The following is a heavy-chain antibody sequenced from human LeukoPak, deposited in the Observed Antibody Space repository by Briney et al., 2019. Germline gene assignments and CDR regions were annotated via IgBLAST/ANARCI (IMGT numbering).Heavy chain of an antibody. CDR3: SKGGVVHALHI. CDR2: INVSGGGT. V-gene: IGHV3-23*01. Sequence: PGGSLRLSCAASGFTFSSYAMSWVRQAPGKGLEWVSAINVSGGGTYYADSVKGRFSISRDNSKNTLYLQMNSLRAEDTAVYYCSKGGVVHALHIWGQGTMVTVSS. J-gene: IGHJ3*02. CDR1: GFTFSSYA. D-gene: IGHD2-15*01.